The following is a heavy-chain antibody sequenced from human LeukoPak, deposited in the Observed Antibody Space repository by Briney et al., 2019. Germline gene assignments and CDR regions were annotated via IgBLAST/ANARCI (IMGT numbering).Heavy chain of an antibody. CDR3: ARSPALEY. Sequence: SQTLSLTCDISGDIVSNNSATWTWIRQSPSRGLEWLGRTFYRSKWYNDYAVFVKGRITINPDTSKNQFSLQLNSVTPEDTAVYYRARSPALEYWGQGTLVTVSS. J-gene: IGHJ4*02. D-gene: IGHD2-2*01. CDR1: GDIVSNNSAT. CDR2: TFYRSKWYN. V-gene: IGHV6-1*01.